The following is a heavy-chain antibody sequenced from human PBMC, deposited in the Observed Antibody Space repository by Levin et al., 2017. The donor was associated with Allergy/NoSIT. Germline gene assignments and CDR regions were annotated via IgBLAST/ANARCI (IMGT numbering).Heavy chain of an antibody. J-gene: IGHJ3*01. CDR2: IYPGDSET. D-gene: IGHD3-10*01. V-gene: IGHV5-51*01. Sequence: GESLKISCKGSGYSFSSHFIAWVRQMPGKGLEWMGIIYPGDSETRYSPSFQGQVTISADKSISTAYLQWSSLKASDTAIYYCARRYTVLRGVSEGALDLWGQGTMVTVSS. CDR3: ARRYTVLRGVSEGALDL. CDR1: GYSFSSHF.